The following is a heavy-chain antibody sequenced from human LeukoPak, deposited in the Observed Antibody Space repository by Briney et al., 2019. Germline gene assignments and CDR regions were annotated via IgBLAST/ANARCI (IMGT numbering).Heavy chain of an antibody. Sequence: GGSLRLSCAASGFTFSSYAMRWVRQAPGKGLEWVSGIRSNGSSTYYADSVKGRFTISRDNSKNTLYLQMNSLRVEDAAIYYCARETSTGDDYGMDVWGQGTTVTVSS. CDR2: IRSNGSST. J-gene: IGHJ6*02. CDR1: GFTFSSYA. V-gene: IGHV3-23*01. CDR3: ARETSTGDDYGMDV.